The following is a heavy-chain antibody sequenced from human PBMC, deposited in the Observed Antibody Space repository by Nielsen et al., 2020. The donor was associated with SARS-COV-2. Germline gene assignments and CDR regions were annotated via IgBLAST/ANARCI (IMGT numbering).Heavy chain of an antibody. V-gene: IGHV3-23*01. CDR3: ATYGSGSYYLYYYYGMDV. D-gene: IGHD3-10*01. CDR1: GFTFSSYA. Sequence: GESLKISCAASGFTFSSYAMSWVRQAPGKGLEWVSAISGSGGSTYYADSVKGRFTISRDNSKNTLYLQMNSLRAEDTAVYYCATYGSGSYYLYYYYGMDVWGQGTTVTVSS. CDR2: ISGSGGST. J-gene: IGHJ6*02.